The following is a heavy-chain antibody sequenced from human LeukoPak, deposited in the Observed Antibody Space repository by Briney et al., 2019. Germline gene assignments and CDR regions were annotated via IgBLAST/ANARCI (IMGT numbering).Heavy chain of an antibody. J-gene: IGHJ4*02. D-gene: IGHD2-2*01. CDR2: IYPGDSDT. CDR1: GYTFTSYW. CDR3: ARRQGCSSTSCPPDY. Sequence: GESLKISCKVSGYTFTSYWIGWVRQMPGKGLEWMGIIYPGDSDTRYTPSFQGQVTMSADKSINTAYLQWSSLKASDTAIYYCARRQGCSSTSCPPDYWGQGTLVTVSP. V-gene: IGHV5-51*01.